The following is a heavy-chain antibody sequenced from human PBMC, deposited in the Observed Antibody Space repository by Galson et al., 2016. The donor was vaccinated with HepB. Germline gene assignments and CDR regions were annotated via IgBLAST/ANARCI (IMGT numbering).Heavy chain of an antibody. D-gene: IGHD6-19*01. Sequence: SLRLSCAVSGFTFDSYAMSWVRQAPGKGLEWVSTISGSGKDKDYADSVKGRFIISRDNSKDTLSLQMNGLRAEDTAVYYCAKEMMEQWMVDGGNWFDPWGQGTLVTVSS. V-gene: IGHV3-23*01. CDR1: GFTFDSYA. J-gene: IGHJ5*02. CDR2: ISGSGKDK. CDR3: AKEMMEQWMVDGGNWFDP.